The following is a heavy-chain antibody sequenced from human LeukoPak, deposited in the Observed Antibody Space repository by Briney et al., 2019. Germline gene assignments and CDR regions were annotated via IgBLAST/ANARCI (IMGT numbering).Heavy chain of an antibody. CDR1: GFTFGDYG. CDR2: INWNGGST. Sequence: GGTLRLSCAASGFTFGDYGMSWGRQAPGKGLEWVSGINWNGGSTDYADSVKGRFTISRDKAKNSLYLQMNSLRAEDTALYYCARGISYDDVGGSCRAIWFDRWEQGTLVTVSS. D-gene: IGHD3-16*02. CDR3: ARGISYDDVGGSCRAIWFDR. J-gene: IGHJ5*02. V-gene: IGHV3-20*04.